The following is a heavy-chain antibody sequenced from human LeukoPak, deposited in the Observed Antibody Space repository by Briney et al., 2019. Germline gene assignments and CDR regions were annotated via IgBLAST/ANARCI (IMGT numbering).Heavy chain of an antibody. Sequence: GGSLRLSCAASGFTFSSYAMSWVRQAPGKGLEWVSAISGSGGSTNYADSVKGRFTISRDNSKSTLYLQMNSLRAEDTAVYYCAKAYYENSGYFNYFDYWGQGTLVTVSS. D-gene: IGHD3-22*01. CDR1: GFTFSSYA. CDR2: ISGSGGST. J-gene: IGHJ4*02. CDR3: AKAYYENSGYFNYFDY. V-gene: IGHV3-23*01.